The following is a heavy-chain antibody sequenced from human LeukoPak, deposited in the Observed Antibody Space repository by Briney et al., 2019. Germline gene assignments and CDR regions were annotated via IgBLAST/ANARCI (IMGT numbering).Heavy chain of an antibody. CDR2: ISSSSSTL. V-gene: IGHV3-48*02. Sequence: GGSRRLSCAASGFTFSSYIMSWVRQAPGKGLEWVAYISSSSSTLHYADPVKGRFTISRDNAKNSLYLQMNSLRDEDTAVYYCARDGRPFDIWGQGTMVTVSS. J-gene: IGHJ3*02. CDR1: GFTFSSYI. CDR3: ARDGRPFDI.